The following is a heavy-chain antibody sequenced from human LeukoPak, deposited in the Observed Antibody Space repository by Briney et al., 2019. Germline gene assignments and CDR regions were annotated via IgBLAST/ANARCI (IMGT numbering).Heavy chain of an antibody. D-gene: IGHD3-10*01. CDR1: GGSISSYY. J-gene: IGHJ4*02. CDR3: AANSADYNTLGSSYKV. Sequence: SETLSLTCTVSGGSISSYYWSWIRQPPGKGLEWIGYIYYSGSTNYNPSLKSRVTISADTSTSQFSLKLNSVTAADTAVFYCAANSADYNTLGSSYKVWGQGTLVTVSS. V-gene: IGHV4-59*08. CDR2: IYYSGST.